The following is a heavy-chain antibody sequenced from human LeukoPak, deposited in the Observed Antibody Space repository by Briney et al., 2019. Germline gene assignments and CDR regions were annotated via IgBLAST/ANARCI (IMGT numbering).Heavy chain of an antibody. CDR2: IIPIFGTA. CDR1: GGTFSSYA. J-gene: IGHJ4*02. Sequence: SVKVSCKASGGTFSSYAISWVRQAPGQGLEWMGGIIPIFGTANYAQKFQGRVTITADESTSTAYMELSSLRSEETAVYYCARVPSSSWYAFDYWGQGTLVTVSS. CDR3: ARVPSSSWYAFDY. V-gene: IGHV1-69*13. D-gene: IGHD6-13*01.